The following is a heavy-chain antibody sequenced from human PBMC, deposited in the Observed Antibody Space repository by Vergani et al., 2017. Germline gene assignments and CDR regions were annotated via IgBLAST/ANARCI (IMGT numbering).Heavy chain of an antibody. CDR1: GFTFSSYA. V-gene: IGHV3-64*01. Sequence: EVQLVESGGGLVQPGGSLRLSCAASGFTFSSYAMHWVRQAPGKGLEYVSAISSNGGSTYYANSVKGRFTISRDNSKNTLYLQMNSLRAEDTAVYYCAKVPGSTKTYFDYWGQGTLVTVSS. CDR2: ISSNGGST. D-gene: IGHD2-2*01. J-gene: IGHJ4*02. CDR3: AKVPGSTKTYFDY.